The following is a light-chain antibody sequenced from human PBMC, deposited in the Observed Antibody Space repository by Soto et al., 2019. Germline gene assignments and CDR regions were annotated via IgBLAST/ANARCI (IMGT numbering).Light chain of an antibody. CDR3: QQYNDWLT. CDR2: GAS. V-gene: IGKV3-15*01. CDR1: QTVSNN. J-gene: IGKJ4*01. Sequence: EIVMTQSPATLSVSPGDRVTVSCRASQTVSNNLAWYQQKPGQAPRLLIFGASTRATGIPARFSGGGSGTEFTLTISSLQSEDFAVYFCQQYNDWLTFGGGTKVEIK.